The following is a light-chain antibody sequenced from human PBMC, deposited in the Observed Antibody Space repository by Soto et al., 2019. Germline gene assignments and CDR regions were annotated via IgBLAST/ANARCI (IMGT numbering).Light chain of an antibody. Sequence: DIQMTQSPATLSASVGDRVTITCRASQTISNWLAWYQQNPGKAPKLLIYDASILESGVPSRFSGSGSGTEFTLTISSLQPDYFATYSSQQYKSYSTFGQGTMV. CDR3: QQYKSYST. CDR2: DAS. CDR1: QTISNW. J-gene: IGKJ1*01. V-gene: IGKV1-5*01.